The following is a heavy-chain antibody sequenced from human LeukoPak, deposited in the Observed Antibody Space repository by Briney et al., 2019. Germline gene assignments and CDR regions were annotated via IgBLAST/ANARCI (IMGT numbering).Heavy chain of an antibody. CDR3: AREGEDIVVVPAAGGPTYYMDV. Sequence: GASVKVSCKASGYTFTGYYMHWVRQAPGQGLEWMGWINPNSGGTNYAQKFQGWVTMTRDTSISTAYMELSRLRSDDTAVYYCAREGEDIVVVPAAGGPTYYMDVWGKGTTVTVSS. CDR1: GYTFTGYY. J-gene: IGHJ6*03. CDR2: INPNSGGT. V-gene: IGHV1-2*04. D-gene: IGHD2-2*01.